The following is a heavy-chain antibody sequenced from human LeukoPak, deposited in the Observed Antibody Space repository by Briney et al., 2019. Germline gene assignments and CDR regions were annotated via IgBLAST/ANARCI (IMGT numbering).Heavy chain of an antibody. CDR1: GFTFSSYS. J-gene: IGHJ4*02. V-gene: IGHV3-48*01. Sequence: GGSLRLSCAASGFTFSSYSMNWVRQAPGKGLEWVSYISSSSSTIYYAGSVKGRFTISRDNAKNSLYLQMNSLRAEDTAVYYCARGLEYYYDSSGYYYYHYWRQGTLVTVSS. CDR2: ISSSSSTI. CDR3: ARGLEYYYDSSGYYYYHY. D-gene: IGHD3-22*01.